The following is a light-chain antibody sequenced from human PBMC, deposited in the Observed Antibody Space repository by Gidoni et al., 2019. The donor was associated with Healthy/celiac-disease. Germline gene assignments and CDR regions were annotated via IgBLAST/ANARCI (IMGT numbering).Light chain of an antibody. Sequence: QSVLTQPPPVSGAPGQGVTISCTGSSSNIGAGYDVHWYQQLPGTAPKLLIYGNSNRPSGVPDRFSGSKSGTSASLAITGRQAEDEADYYCQSYDSSLSGVVFGGGTKLTVL. CDR1: SSNIGAGYD. CDR2: GNS. J-gene: IGLJ2*01. CDR3: QSYDSSLSGVV. V-gene: IGLV1-40*01.